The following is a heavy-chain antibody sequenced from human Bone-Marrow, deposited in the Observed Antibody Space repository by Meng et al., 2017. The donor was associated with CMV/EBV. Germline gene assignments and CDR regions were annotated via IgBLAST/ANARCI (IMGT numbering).Heavy chain of an antibody. Sequence: AETLTLTCTVSGASVSSGTFFWDWIRQPPGKGLEWSVSISYGGRIYYNSSLMSRVSIFEDMSRSQLTLRLSSVTAADTAIYYCARIFASDYYKYTMDVWGQGTSVTVSS. V-gene: IGHV4-39*06. CDR3: ARIFASDYYKYTMDV. J-gene: IGHJ6*02. CDR2: ISYGGRI. CDR1: GASVSSGTFF. D-gene: IGHD2-21*02.